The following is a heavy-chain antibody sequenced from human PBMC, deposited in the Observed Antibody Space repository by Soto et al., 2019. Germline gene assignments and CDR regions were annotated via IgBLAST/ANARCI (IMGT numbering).Heavy chain of an antibody. Sequence: PSETLSLTCAVYGGSFSNYYWSWIRQPPGKGLEWIGEINHSGSTNHNATLKSRVTISIDTSKNQFSLKLSSVTAADTAVYYCAREPPAAGENWFDPWGQGTLVTVSS. J-gene: IGHJ5*02. D-gene: IGHD6-13*01. CDR3: AREPPAAGENWFDP. V-gene: IGHV4-34*01. CDR2: INHSGST. CDR1: GGSFSNYY.